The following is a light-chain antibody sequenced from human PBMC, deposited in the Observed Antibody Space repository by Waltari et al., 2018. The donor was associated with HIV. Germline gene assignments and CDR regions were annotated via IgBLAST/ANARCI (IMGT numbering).Light chain of an antibody. Sequence: SSELTQAPAVSVALGQTVRITCQGDSLRSYYASWYQQKPGQAPVLVIFGKNDRPSGIPDRFSGSDSGNTASLTITGAQAEDEADYYCNSRDSSGNHVFFGGGTKLTVL. V-gene: IGLV3-19*01. CDR1: SLRSYY. J-gene: IGLJ2*01. CDR3: NSRDSSGNHVF. CDR2: GKN.